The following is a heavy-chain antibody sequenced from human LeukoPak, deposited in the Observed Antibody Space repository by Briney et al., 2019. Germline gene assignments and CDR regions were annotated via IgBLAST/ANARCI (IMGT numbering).Heavy chain of an antibody. Sequence: SETLSLTCAVYGGSFSGYYWSWIRQPPGKGLEWIGEINHSGSTNYNPSLKSRVTISVDTSKNLFSLRLSSVTAADTAVYYCARNWDDSSGYGFDYWGQGTLVTVSS. V-gene: IGHV4-34*01. D-gene: IGHD3-22*01. J-gene: IGHJ4*02. CDR3: ARNWDDSSGYGFDY. CDR1: GGSFSGYY. CDR2: INHSGST.